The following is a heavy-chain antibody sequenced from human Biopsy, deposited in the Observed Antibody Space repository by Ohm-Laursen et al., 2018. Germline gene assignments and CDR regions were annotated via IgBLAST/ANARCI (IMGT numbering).Heavy chain of an antibody. V-gene: IGHV4-59*11. D-gene: IGHD4-23*01. CDR3: ARGSNEYGGLYFPH. Sequence: SETLSLTRPVSGGSFTGHYWTWIRQPPGKGLEWIGHISRTGYTSYKSSLKSRVTISLDTSRKHFSLRLTSLAAADTAVYYCARGSNEYGGLYFPHWGQGTLLTVSS. CDR1: GGSFTGHY. CDR2: ISRTGYT. J-gene: IGHJ1*01.